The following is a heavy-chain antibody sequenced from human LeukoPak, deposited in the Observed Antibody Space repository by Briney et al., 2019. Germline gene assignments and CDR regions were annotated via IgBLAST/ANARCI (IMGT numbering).Heavy chain of an antibody. J-gene: IGHJ5*02. V-gene: IGHV3-20*04. Sequence: GGSLSLSCAASGFKFDDYGMSWVRQAPGKGLEWVCDINWNGAWTGYADSVKGRFTISRDNAKNSLYLQMNSLRAEDTALYYCAGYYYDSSRGFDLWGQGTLVTVSA. CDR2: INWNGAWT. CDR3: AGYYYDSSRGFDL. CDR1: GFKFDDYG. D-gene: IGHD3-22*01.